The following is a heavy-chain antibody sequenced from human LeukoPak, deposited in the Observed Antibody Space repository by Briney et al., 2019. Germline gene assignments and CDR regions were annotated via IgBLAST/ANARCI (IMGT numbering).Heavy chain of an antibody. CDR3: VIGSAVVVGTTLFDI. D-gene: IGHD2-15*01. J-gene: IGHJ3*02. V-gene: IGHV4-4*07. CDR2: MGTSGST. CDR1: GGSITSTN. Sequence: PSETLSLTCTVSGGSITSTNWCSILQPAGKELQWIGRMGTSGSTNYNPSLKSRVTMSVDTAKNQFSLKLSSVPGADTGVYYCVIGSAVVVGTTLFDIWGQGTMVTVSS.